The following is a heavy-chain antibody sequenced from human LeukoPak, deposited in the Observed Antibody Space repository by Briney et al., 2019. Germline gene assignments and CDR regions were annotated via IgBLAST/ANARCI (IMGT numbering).Heavy chain of an antibody. CDR3: AREDLYPGVDY. J-gene: IGHJ4*02. CDR1: GFTFSNYA. CDR2: INSDGSNT. V-gene: IGHV3-74*01. D-gene: IGHD3-10*01. Sequence: GGSLRLSCAASGFTFSNYAMNWVRQAPGKGLVWVSRINSDGSNTRYADSVKGRFTISRDNAKKTLYLQMNSLRAEDTAVYYCAREDLYPGVDYWGQGTLVTVSS.